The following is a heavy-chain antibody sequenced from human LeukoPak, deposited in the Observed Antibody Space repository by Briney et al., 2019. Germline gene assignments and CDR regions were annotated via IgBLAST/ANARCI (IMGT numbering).Heavy chain of an antibody. V-gene: IGHV4-34*01. CDR2: INHSGST. D-gene: IGHD5-18*01. CDR3: ARDAVLKQLWPYFDY. Sequence: SETLSLTCAVYGGSFSGYYWSWIRQPPGKGLEWIGEINHSGSTNYNPSLKSRVTISVDTSKNQFSLKLSSVTAEDTAVYYCARDAVLKQLWPYFDYWGQGTLVTVSS. J-gene: IGHJ4*02. CDR1: GGSFSGYY.